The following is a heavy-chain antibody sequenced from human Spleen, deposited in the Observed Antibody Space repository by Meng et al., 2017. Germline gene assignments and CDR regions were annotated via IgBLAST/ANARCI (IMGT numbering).Heavy chain of an antibody. J-gene: IGHJ4*01. CDR3: ARDPGSWGVPAAEGYFDY. Sequence: GGSLRLSCATSGFRLSNYGMHWVRQAPGKGLEWVAVIWYDGTNKKYADSVKGRFTISRDTSKNTLSLQMDSLRAEDTAVYYCARDPGSWGVPAAEGYFDYWGHGAQVTVSS. CDR1: GFRLSNYG. D-gene: IGHD2-2*01. CDR2: IWYDGTNK. V-gene: IGHV3-33*01.